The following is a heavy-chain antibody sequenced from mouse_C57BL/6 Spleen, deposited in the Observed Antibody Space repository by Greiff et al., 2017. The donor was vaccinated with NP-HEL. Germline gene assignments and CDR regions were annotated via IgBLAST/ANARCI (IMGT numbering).Heavy chain of an antibody. J-gene: IGHJ2*01. CDR1: GYTFTDYN. D-gene: IGHD1-1*01. Sequence: VQLQQSGPELVKPGASVKMSCKASGYTFTDYNMHWVKQSHGKSLEWIGYINPNNGGTSYNQKFKGKATLTVNKSSSKAYMELRSLTSEDSAVYYCARSGIYYYGSSVFDYWGQGTTLTVSS. V-gene: IGHV1-22*01. CDR3: ARSGIYYYGSSVFDY. CDR2: INPNNGGT.